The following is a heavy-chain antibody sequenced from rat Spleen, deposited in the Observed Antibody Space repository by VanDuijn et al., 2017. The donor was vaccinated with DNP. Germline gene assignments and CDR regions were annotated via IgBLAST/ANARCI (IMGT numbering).Heavy chain of an antibody. CDR3: ARWSMAFAY. Sequence: EVQLVESGGGLVQPGRSMKLSCAASGFTFTNFPMAWVRQAPTKGLEWVAAISPSGSSTYYPDSVKGRFTISRDNARSTLYLQMDSLRSEDTATYYCARWSMAFAYWGQGTLVTVSS. D-gene: IGHD4-2*01. CDR2: ISPSGSST. V-gene: IGHV5-46*01. J-gene: IGHJ3*01. CDR1: GFTFTNFP.